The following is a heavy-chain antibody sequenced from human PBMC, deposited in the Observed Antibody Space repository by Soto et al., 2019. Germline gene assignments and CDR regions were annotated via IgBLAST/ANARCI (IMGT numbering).Heavy chain of an antibody. CDR2: IIPIFGTA. Sequence: QVQLVQSGAEVKKPGSSVKVSCKASGGTFSSYAISWVRQAPGQGLEWMGGIIPIFGTANYAQKFQGIVTIDEDESTRSAYMELSSLRSEDAAVYYCARSPSRDQLVLTWGFNWFDPWGQGTLVTVSS. J-gene: IGHJ5*02. CDR3: ARSPSRDQLVLTWGFNWFDP. V-gene: IGHV1-69*01. D-gene: IGHD6-13*01. CDR1: GGTFSSYA.